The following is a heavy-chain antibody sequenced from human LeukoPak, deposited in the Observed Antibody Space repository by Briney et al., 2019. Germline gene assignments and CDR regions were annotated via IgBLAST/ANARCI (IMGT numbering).Heavy chain of an antibody. CDR3: ATIPPPPDYDDSGNNAFDI. Sequence: ASVKVSCKVSGYTLTELSMYWVRQAPGKGLEWMGGFDPEDGETIYAQKFQGRVTVTEDTSTDTAYLELSSLRSDDTAVYFCATIPPPPDYDDSGNNAFDIWGQGTMVTVSS. J-gene: IGHJ3*02. D-gene: IGHD3-10*01. CDR1: GYTLTELS. CDR2: FDPEDGET. V-gene: IGHV1-24*01.